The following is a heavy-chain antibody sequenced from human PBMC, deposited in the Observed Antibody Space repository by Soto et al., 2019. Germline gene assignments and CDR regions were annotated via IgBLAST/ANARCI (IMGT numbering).Heavy chain of an antibody. Sequence: GGSLRLSCAASGFTFSSYAMHWVRQAPGKGLEYVSAISSNGGSTYYANSVKGRFTISRDNSKNTLYLQMGSLRAEDMAVYYCAREGFEYYGSGSYILYGYFDYWGQGTLVTVSS. J-gene: IGHJ4*02. CDR2: ISSNGGST. CDR1: GFTFSSYA. D-gene: IGHD3-10*01. V-gene: IGHV3-64*01. CDR3: AREGFEYYGSGSYILYGYFDY.